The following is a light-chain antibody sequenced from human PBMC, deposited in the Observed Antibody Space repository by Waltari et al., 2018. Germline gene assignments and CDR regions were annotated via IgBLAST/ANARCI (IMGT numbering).Light chain of an antibody. CDR2: GAS. Sequence: ETVMTQSPGTLSVSPGDRVTLSCRASQSVCSELAWYQQKPGQSPRLLIYGASTRVTSIPARFSGSGSGTEFTLTISSLQSEDFAVYYCQQYDDWPLTFGGGTQVEIK. V-gene: IGKV3-15*01. CDR1: QSVCSE. CDR3: QQYDDWPLT. J-gene: IGKJ4*01.